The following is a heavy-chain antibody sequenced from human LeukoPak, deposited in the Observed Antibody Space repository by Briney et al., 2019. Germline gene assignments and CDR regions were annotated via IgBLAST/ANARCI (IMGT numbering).Heavy chain of an antibody. CDR3: ATGSRGDF. J-gene: IGHJ4*02. CDR1: GFTFSDAW. CDR2: IKRKSDGGTT. D-gene: IGHD2-2*01. Sequence: MTGGSLRLSCAASGFTFSDAWMTWLRQAPGQGLEWIGLIKRKSDGGTTQYGPPMEGRFTISRDDSKETLYLQMDSVKTEDTAVYYGATGSRGDFWGQGTLVTVSS. V-gene: IGHV3-15*05.